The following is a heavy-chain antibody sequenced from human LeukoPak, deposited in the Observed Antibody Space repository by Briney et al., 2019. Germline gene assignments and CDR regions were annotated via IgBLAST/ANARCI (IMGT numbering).Heavy chain of an antibody. D-gene: IGHD2-2*01. CDR3: ARVVIGSVVYYYYYGMDV. J-gene: IGHJ6*02. CDR1: GYTFTSYG. V-gene: IGHV1-18*01. Sequence: ASVKVSCKASGYTFTSYGISWVRQAPGQGLEWMGWISAYNGNTNYAQKLQGRVTMTTDTSTSTAYMELRSLRSDDTAVYYCARVVIGSVVYYYYYGMDVWGQGTTVTASS. CDR2: ISAYNGNT.